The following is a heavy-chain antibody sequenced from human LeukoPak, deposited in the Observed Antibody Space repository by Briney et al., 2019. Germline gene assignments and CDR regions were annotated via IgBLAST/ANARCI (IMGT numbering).Heavy chain of an antibody. J-gene: IGHJ1*01. CDR2: INPNSGGT. CDR3: ARQHYYDSSGYYKNKEYFQH. D-gene: IGHD3-22*01. V-gene: IGHV1-2*02. CDR1: GYTFTGYY. Sequence: ASVKVSCNASGYTFTGYYMHSVRQAPGQGLEWMGWINPNSGGTNYAQKFQGRVTMTRDTSISTAYMELSWLRSDDTAVYYCARQHYYDSSGYYKNKEYFQHWGQGTLVTVSS.